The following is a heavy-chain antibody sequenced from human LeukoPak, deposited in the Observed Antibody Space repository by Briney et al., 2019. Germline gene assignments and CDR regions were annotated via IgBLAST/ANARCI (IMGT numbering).Heavy chain of an antibody. CDR2: IYYSGST. CDR3: ARLDFRSSSFFDY. D-gene: IGHD6-6*01. V-gene: IGHV4-39*01. CDR1: GGSISSRSYY. J-gene: IGHJ4*02. Sequence: SETLSLTCTVSGGSISSRSYYWGWIRQPPGKGLEWIGSIYYSGSTYYNPSLKSRVTISVDTSKNQFSLKLSSVTAADTAGYYCARLDFRSSSFFDYWGQGTLVTVSS.